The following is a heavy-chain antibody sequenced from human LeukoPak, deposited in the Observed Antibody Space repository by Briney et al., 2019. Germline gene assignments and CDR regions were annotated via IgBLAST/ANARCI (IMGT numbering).Heavy chain of an antibody. CDR1: GYTFTRYY. CDR3: ARALAAAAGRRAAMMGD. Sequence: ASVKVSCKASGYTFTRYYMHWVRQAPGQGLEWMGIINPSGGSTSYAQKFQGRVTMTRDMSTSTVYMELSSLRSEDTAAYYCARALAAAAGRRAAMMGDWGQGTLVTVSS. CDR2: INPSGGST. D-gene: IGHD6-13*01. J-gene: IGHJ4*02. V-gene: IGHV1-46*01.